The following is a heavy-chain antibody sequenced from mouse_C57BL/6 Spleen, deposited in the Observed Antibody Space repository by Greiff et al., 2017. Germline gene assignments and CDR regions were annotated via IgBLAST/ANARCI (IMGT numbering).Heavy chain of an antibody. D-gene: IGHD2-4*01. CDR2: TFYSGIT. CDR1: GFSINSDCY. J-gene: IGHJ4*01. Sequence: EVQLQQSGPSLVRPSQTLSLTCTVTGFSINSDCYWIWIRQFPGNKLEYIGYTFYSGITYYNPSLESRTYITRDTSKNQFSLKLSSVTTEDTATYYCARGIYYDYPYAMDYWGQGTSVTVSS. V-gene: IGHV3-3*01. CDR3: ARGIYYDYPYAMDY.